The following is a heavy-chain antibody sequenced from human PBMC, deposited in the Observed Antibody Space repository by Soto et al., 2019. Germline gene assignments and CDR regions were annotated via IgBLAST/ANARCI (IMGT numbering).Heavy chain of an antibody. CDR2: IYYSWST. D-gene: IGHD3-10*01. CDR1: GGSISRYY. V-gene: IGHV4-59*01. J-gene: IGHJ5*02. Sequence: SETLSLTCTVSGGSISRYYWNWIRQPPGKGLEWIGYIYYSWSTNYNPSLKSRVTISVDTSKNQFSLELSSVTAADTAVYYCARDPGSGSYYGWFDPWGQGTLVTVS. CDR3: ARDPGSGSYYGWFDP.